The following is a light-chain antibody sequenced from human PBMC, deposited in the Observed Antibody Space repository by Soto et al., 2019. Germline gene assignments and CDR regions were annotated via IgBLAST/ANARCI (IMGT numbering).Light chain of an antibody. CDR1: QSVGRRY. CDR3: QYQGT. J-gene: IGKJ4*01. CDR2: DTS. V-gene: IGKV3-20*01. Sequence: PGTLSLSPGERATLSCRASQSVGRRYLAWYQQRPGQAPRLLIYDTSERASDIPDRFSGSGSGTDFTLTISRLVPEDFAVYYCQYQGTFGGGTKAEIK.